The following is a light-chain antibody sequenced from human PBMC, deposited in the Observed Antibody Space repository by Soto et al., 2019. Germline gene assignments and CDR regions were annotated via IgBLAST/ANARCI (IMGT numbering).Light chain of an antibody. CDR3: QRRTTWPT. J-gene: IGKJ4*01. V-gene: IGKV3-11*01. Sequence: EIVLTQSPATLSLSPGDTATLSCRASQIVTSSLAWFQQKPGQAPRLLIYDVSRRATAIPARFSGSGSGTDFTLTISSLEPEDFEVYYCQRRTTWPTFGGGTKVDIK. CDR1: QIVTSS. CDR2: DVS.